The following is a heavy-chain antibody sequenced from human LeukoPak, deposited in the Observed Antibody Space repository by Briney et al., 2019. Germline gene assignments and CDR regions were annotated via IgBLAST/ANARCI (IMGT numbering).Heavy chain of an antibody. J-gene: IGHJ3*02. CDR3: ATEIFGVVIGGLAYDI. D-gene: IGHD3-3*01. CDR1: GYTLTELS. CDR2: FEPEDGET. Sequence: GASVKVSCKVSGYTLTELSMHWVRQAPGKGLEWMGGFEPEDGETFYAQKLQGRVTITEDTSTDTAYMELSSLRFEDTAVYYCATEIFGVVIGGLAYDIWGQGTMVTVSS. V-gene: IGHV1-24*01.